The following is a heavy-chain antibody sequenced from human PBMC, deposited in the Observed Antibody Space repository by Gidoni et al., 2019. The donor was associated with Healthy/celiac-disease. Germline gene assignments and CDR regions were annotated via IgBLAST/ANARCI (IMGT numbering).Heavy chain of an antibody. D-gene: IGHD4-17*01. J-gene: IGHJ5*02. CDR3: ARGWGSDDYGDYEEENWFDP. V-gene: IGHV4-34*01. Sequence: QVQLQQWGAGLFQPSETLSLTCAVSGWSFSGYSWSWIRQPPGQGLEWIGEINHSGSTNYNPSLKSRVTISVDTSKNQFALKLSSVTAADTAVYYCARGWGSDDYGDYEEENWFDPWGQGTLVTVSS. CDR1: GWSFSGYS. CDR2: INHSGST.